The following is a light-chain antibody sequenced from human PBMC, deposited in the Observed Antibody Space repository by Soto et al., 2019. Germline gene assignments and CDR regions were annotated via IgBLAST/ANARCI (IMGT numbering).Light chain of an antibody. CDR2: DND. CDR3: GTYDDSLYVPV. J-gene: IGLJ2*01. Sequence: QSVLTQPPSMSAAPGQKVTISCSGSTSNIGSNFVSWYQQFPGTAPQLLIYDNDKRPSGIPDRFSGSTSATTAALGITGLQTGDEADYYCGTYDDSLYVPVFGGGTKLTVL. V-gene: IGLV1-51*01. CDR1: TSNIGSNF.